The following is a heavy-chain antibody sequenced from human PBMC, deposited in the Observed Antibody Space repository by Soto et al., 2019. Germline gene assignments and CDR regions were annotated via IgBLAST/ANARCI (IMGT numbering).Heavy chain of an antibody. CDR1: GFIFTNYA. Sequence: GGSLRLSCAASGFIFTNYAMNWVRQAPGKGLEWVSVIGGRGNIAYYADSVQGRFTISRDNSKNTLSLQMSSLTADDTAIYYCVREGRGSSDFWGRETMVTVSS. CDR3: VREGRGSSDF. D-gene: IGHD5-12*01. CDR2: IGGRGNIA. V-gene: IGHV3-23*01. J-gene: IGHJ3*01.